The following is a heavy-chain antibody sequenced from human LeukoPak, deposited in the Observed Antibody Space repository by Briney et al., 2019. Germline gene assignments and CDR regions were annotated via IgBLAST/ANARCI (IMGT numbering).Heavy chain of an antibody. CDR2: INHSGST. J-gene: IGHJ4*02. CDR3: ARGRITMARRVIITGWYQDY. V-gene: IGHV4-34*01. D-gene: IGHD3-10*01. CDR1: GGSFSGYY. Sequence: SETLSLTCAVYGGSFSGYYWSWIRQPPGKGLEWIVEINHSGSTNYNPSLKSRVTISVDTSKNQSSLKLSSVTAADTAVYYCARGRITMARRVIITGWYQDYWGQGTLVTVYS.